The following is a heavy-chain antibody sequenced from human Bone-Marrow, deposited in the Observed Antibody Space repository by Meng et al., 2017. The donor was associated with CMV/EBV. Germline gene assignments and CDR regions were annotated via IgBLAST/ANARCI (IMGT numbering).Heavy chain of an antibody. CDR3: ARLQGGVTTYDY. CDR2: IKGDVSSI. V-gene: IGHV3-7*01. D-gene: IGHD4-17*01. J-gene: IGHJ4*02. Sequence: GESLKISCVASGLRFSDYWMSWVRQAPGKGLEWVASIKGDVSSIHYVDSVKGRFIISRDNAKNSLYLQMNSVKAEDTAVYLCARLQGGVTTYDYWGQGTLVTVSS. CDR1: GLRFSDYW.